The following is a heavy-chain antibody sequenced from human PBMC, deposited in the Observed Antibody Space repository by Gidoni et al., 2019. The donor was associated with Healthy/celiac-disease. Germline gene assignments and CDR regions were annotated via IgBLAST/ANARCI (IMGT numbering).Heavy chain of an antibody. Sequence: QVQLVQSGAEVKKPGSAGKVACKAWGGNVSSYAISWVRQAPGQGLEWMGRIIPILGIANYAQKFQGRVTITADKSTSTAYMELSSLRSEDTAVYYCARVSSYGYYYYGMDVWGQGTTVTVSS. CDR2: IIPILGIA. CDR3: ARVSSYGYYYYGMDV. V-gene: IGHV1-69*04. J-gene: IGHJ6*02. CDR1: GGNVSSYA. D-gene: IGHD5-18*01.